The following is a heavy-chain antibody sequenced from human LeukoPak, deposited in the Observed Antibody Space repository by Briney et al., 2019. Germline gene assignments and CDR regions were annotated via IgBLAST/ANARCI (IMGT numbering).Heavy chain of an antibody. CDR2: INPNSGGT. CDR3: AREGDTHYDFWSGPFDP. V-gene: IGHV1-2*04. D-gene: IGHD3-3*01. J-gene: IGHJ5*02. CDR1: GYTFTGYY. Sequence: ASVKVSCKASGYTFTGYYMHWVRQAPGQELEWMGWINPNSGGTNYAQKFQGWVTMTRDTSISTAYMELSRLRSDDTAVYYCAREGDTHYDFWSGPFDPWGQGTLVTVSS.